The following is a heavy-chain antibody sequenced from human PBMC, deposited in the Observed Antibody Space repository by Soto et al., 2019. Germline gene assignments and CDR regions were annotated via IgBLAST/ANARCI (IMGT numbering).Heavy chain of an antibody. CDR2: INAGNGNT. D-gene: IGHD2-21*02. Sequence: GASVKVSCKASGYTFTSYAMHWVRQAPGQRLEWMGWINAGNGNTKYSQKFQGRVTITRDTSASTAYMELSSLRSEDTAVYYCARLPPGYGGNSGRYWFHPWGQGTLVTVSS. CDR3: ARLPPGYGGNSGRYWFHP. J-gene: IGHJ5*02. CDR1: GYTFTSYA. V-gene: IGHV1-3*01.